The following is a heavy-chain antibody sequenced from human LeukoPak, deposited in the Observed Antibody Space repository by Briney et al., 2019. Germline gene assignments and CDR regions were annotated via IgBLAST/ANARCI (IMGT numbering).Heavy chain of an antibody. Sequence: SQALSLTCAISGDSVSSNSAAWNWVRQSPSRGLEWLGRTCYRSKWYNDYAVSVKSRITINPDTSKNQFSLQLNSVTPEDTAVYYCARDSRDSYSSSWYGGRAAFDIWGQGTMVTVSS. J-gene: IGHJ3*02. V-gene: IGHV6-1*01. CDR3: ARDSRDSYSSSWYGGRAAFDI. D-gene: IGHD6-13*01. CDR1: GDSVSSNSAA. CDR2: TCYRSKWYN.